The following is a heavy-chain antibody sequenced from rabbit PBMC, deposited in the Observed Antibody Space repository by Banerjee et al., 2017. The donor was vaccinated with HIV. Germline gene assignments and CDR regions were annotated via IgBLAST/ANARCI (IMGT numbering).Heavy chain of an antibody. Sequence: QEQLKETGGGLVQPGGSLTLSCKASGFDFSRYYMNWVRQAPGKGLEWIACINTSTGNTVYASWAKGRFTISKTSSTTVTLQMTSLTAADMATYFCARGVSSSGYYGRAYNLWGQGTLVTVS. CDR1: GFDFSRYYM. CDR2: INTSTGNT. D-gene: IGHD1-1*01. CDR3: ARGVSSSGYYGRAYNL. V-gene: IGHV1S45*01. J-gene: IGHJ4*01.